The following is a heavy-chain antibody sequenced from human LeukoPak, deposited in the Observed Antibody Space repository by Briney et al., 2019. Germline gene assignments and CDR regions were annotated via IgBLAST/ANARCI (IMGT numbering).Heavy chain of an antibody. D-gene: IGHD3-3*01. V-gene: IGHV3-48*04. CDR1: GFTFSTYS. Sequence: PGGSLRLSCAASGFTFSTYSMNWVRQAPGKGLEWVSYISSSGSTIYYADSVKGRFTISRDNAKNSLYLQMNSLRAEDTAVYYCARAQQDFWSGNYYYYGMDVWGQGTTVTVSS. CDR2: ISSSGSTI. CDR3: ARAQQDFWSGNYYYYGMDV. J-gene: IGHJ6*02.